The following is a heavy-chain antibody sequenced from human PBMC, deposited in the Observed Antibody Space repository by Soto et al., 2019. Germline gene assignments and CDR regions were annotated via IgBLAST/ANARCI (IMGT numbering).Heavy chain of an antibody. CDR1: GFTFSTYP. V-gene: IGHV3-23*01. J-gene: IGHJ4*02. CDR3: AKNQERELPRVIDF. D-gene: IGHD1-7*01. CDR2: ISDSGANT. Sequence: PGGSLRLSCAASGFTFSTYPMIWVRQAPGKGLECVGSISDSGANTYYADSVRGRFTISRDRSKNTLYLQMSSLRAEDTALYYCAKNQERELPRVIDFWGQGTLVTVSS.